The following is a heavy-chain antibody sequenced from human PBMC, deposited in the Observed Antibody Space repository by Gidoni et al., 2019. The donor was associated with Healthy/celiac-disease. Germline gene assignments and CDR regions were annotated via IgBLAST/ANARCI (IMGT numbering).Heavy chain of an antibody. CDR3: AKDAAQDGDYSYYYYGMDV. V-gene: IGHV3-23*01. J-gene: IGHJ6*02. CDR1: GFTFSSYA. Sequence: EVQLLVSGGGLVQPGGSLRLSCAASGFTFSSYAMRWVRQAPGKGLVWFSAISGSVGSTYYADSVKGRFTISRDNSKNTLYLQMNSLRAEDTAVYYCAKDAAQDGDYSYYYYGMDVWGQGTTVTVSS. CDR2: ISGSVGST. D-gene: IGHD4-17*01.